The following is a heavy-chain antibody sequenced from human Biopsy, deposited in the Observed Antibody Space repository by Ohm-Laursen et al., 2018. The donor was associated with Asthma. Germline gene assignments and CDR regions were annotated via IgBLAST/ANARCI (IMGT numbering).Heavy chain of an antibody. D-gene: IGHD3-3*01. CDR1: GFTFRSYA. Sequence: SLRLSCAASGFTFRSYAMHWVRQAPGKGLEWVAVGGSYYDGGLKYYADSVNGRFTVSRDDSKNTLYLQMNSLRPDDTAVYYCARDVMEWYLPAFDFWGQGTLVTDSS. CDR2: GGSYYDGGLK. J-gene: IGHJ4*02. V-gene: IGHV3-30-3*01. CDR3: ARDVMEWYLPAFDF.